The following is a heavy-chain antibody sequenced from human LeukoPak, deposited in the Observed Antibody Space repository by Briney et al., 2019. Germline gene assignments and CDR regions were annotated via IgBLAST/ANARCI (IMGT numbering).Heavy chain of an antibody. V-gene: IGHV4-34*01. J-gene: IGHJ6*03. Sequence: PSETLSLTCAVYGGSFSGYYWSWIRQPPGKGLEWIGEINHSGSTNYNPSLKSRVTISVDTSKNQFSLKLSSVTAADTAVYYCARALLRIGSHYYYYMDVWGKGTTVTVSS. D-gene: IGHD1-26*01. CDR3: ARALLRIGSHYYYYMDV. CDR1: GGSFSGYY. CDR2: INHSGST.